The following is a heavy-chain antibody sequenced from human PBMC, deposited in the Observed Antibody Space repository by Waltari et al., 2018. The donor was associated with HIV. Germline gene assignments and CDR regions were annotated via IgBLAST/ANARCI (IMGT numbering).Heavy chain of an antibody. V-gene: IGHV1-2*02. CDR1: GYTFTDYT. CDR3: ARDRHSNSRILGYYYGMDV. D-gene: IGHD6-6*01. J-gene: IGHJ6*02. CDR2: INPNSGGT. Sequence: QVQLVPSGAEVTKPGASVTVSCKASGYTFTDYTMHWGRQAPGQGLEWMGWINPNSGGTNYAQKFQGRVTMTRDTSISTAYMELSRLRSDDTAVYYCARDRHSNSRILGYYYGMDVWGQGTTVTVSS.